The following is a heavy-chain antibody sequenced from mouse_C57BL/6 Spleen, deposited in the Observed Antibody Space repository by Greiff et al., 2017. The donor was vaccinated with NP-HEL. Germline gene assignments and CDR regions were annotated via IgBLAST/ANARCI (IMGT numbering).Heavy chain of an antibody. D-gene: IGHD2-4*01. J-gene: IGHJ2*01. CDR2: IDPSDSYT. CDR3: ARGYYDYDVGVYFDY. Sequence: QVQLKQPGAELVMPGASVKLSCKASGYTFTSYWMHWVKQRPGQGPEWIGEIDPSDSYTNYNQKFKGKSTLTVDKSSSTAYMQLSSLTSEDSAVYYCARGYYDYDVGVYFDYWGQGTTLTVSS. V-gene: IGHV1-69*01. CDR1: GYTFTSYW.